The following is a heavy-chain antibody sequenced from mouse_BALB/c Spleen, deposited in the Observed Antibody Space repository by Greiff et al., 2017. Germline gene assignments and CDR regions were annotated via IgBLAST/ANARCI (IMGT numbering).Heavy chain of an antibody. CDR3: ARRGGSSSWYFDV. Sequence: VQLQESGPGLVQPSQSLSITCTVSGFSLPSYGVHLVRQSPGKGLEWLGVIWSGGSTDYNAAFISRLSISKDNSKSQVFFKMNSLQANDTAIYYCARRGGSSSWYFDVWGAGTTVTVSS. J-gene: IGHJ1*01. CDR2: IWSGGST. D-gene: IGHD1-1*01. CDR1: GFSLPSYG. V-gene: IGHV2-2*02.